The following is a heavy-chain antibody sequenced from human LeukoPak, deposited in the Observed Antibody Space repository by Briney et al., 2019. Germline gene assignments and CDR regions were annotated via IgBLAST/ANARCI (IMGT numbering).Heavy chain of an antibody. D-gene: IGHD1-14*01. CDR2: IYSSGST. CDR1: DGSISSNY. V-gene: IGHV4-59*01. CDR3: ARWNHGFHWFDP. Sequence: SETLSLTCTVSDGSISSNYWSWIRQPPGKGLEWIGYIYSSGSTDYNPSLKSRVTISIDMSNNQFSLKLSSVTAADTAVYYCARWNHGFHWFDPWGQGTLVTVSS. J-gene: IGHJ5*02.